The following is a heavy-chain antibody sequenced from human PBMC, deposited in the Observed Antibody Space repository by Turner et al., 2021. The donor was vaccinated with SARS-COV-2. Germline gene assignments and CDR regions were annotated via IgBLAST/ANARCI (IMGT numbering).Heavy chain of an antibody. Sequence: DVQLLESGGGLVQPGGSLRLSCAASGLTFRTYAMSWVRQAPGKGLEWVSAISGGGGSTYYADSVKVRFTISRDNSKNTLYLQMNSLRAEDTAVYHCAKRSSSSSSYYYGMDVWGQGTTVTVSS. CDR1: GLTFRTYA. J-gene: IGHJ6*02. CDR2: ISGGGGST. CDR3: AKRSSSSSSYYYGMDV. D-gene: IGHD6-6*01. V-gene: IGHV3-23*01.